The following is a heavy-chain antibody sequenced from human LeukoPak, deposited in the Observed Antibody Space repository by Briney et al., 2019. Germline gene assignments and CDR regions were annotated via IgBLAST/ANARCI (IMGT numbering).Heavy chain of an antibody. V-gene: IGHV3-23*01. Sequence: GGSLRLSCAASGFTFSSYAMSWVRQAPGKGLEWVSAISGGGGSTYYADSVKGRFTISRDNSKNTLYLQMNSLRAEDTAVYYCARDPLSDGYFNYWGQGTLVTVSS. CDR2: ISGGGGST. CDR3: ARDPLSDGYFNY. CDR1: GFTFSSYA. D-gene: IGHD2-21*01. J-gene: IGHJ4*02.